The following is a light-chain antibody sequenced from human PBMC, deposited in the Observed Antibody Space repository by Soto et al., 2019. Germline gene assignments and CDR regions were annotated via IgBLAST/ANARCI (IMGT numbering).Light chain of an antibody. CDR2: DAS. V-gene: IGKV1D-13*01. CDR3: QQFNNL. Sequence: AIQLTQSPSSLSASVGDRVTITCRASQGISSALAWYQQKPGKAPKLLIYDASSLESGVPSRFSGSGSGTDFTLTISSLQPEDFATYYCQQFNNLFGQGTRLEIK. CDR1: QGISSA. J-gene: IGKJ5*01.